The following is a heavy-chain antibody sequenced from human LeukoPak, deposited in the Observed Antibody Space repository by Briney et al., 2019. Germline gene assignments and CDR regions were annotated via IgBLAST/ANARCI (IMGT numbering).Heavy chain of an antibody. CDR3: AKDRLYYDSSGGFDY. CDR2: IRYDGSNK. D-gene: IGHD3-22*01. CDR1: GFTFSSYG. Sequence: EPGRSLRLSCAPSGFTFSSYGMHWVRQAPGKGLEWGTFIRYDGSNKYYADSVKGRFTISRDNSENTLFLQMSILRAEDTAVYYCAKDRLYYDSSGGFDYWGQGILVTVSS. J-gene: IGHJ4*02. V-gene: IGHV3-30*02.